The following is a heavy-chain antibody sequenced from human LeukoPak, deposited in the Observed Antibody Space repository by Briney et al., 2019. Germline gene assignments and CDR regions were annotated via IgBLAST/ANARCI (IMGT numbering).Heavy chain of an antibody. J-gene: IGHJ3*02. CDR3: ARVYGSGSPDAFDI. CDR2: INHSGSF. D-gene: IGHD3-10*01. CDR1: GGSLSGYY. V-gene: IGHV4-34*01. Sequence: SETLSLTCAVYGGSLSGYYWSWIRQPPGKGLEWIGEINHSGSFNYNSSLKSRVTISVDTSKNQFSLKLSSVTAADTAVYYCARVYGSGSPDAFDIWGQGTMVTVSS.